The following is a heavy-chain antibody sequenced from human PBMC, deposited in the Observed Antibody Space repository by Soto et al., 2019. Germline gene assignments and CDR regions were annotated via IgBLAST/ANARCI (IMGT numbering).Heavy chain of an antibody. Sequence: GGSLRLSCAASGFTFSSYGMHWVRQAPGKGLEWVAVISYDGSNKYYADSVKGRFTISRDNSKNTLYLQMNSLRAEDTAVYYCAKATMTTPYGMDVWGQGTTVTVSS. CDR2: ISYDGSNK. J-gene: IGHJ6*02. CDR1: GFTFSSYG. D-gene: IGHD4-17*01. V-gene: IGHV3-30*18. CDR3: AKATMTTPYGMDV.